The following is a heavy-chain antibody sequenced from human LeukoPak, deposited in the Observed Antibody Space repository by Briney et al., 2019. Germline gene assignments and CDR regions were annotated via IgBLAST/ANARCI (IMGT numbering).Heavy chain of an antibody. D-gene: IGHD2-2*01. Sequence: ASVKVSCKASGYTFTTYDITWVRQATGQGLEWMGWLNPNSGNTGYAQKFQGRVTFTRNTSISTAYMELSSLRSEDTAVYYCAXRTSSTYYXXYMDVWGKGTTVTVSS. J-gene: IGHJ6*03. CDR2: LNPNSGNT. CDR3: AXRTSSTYYXXYMDV. V-gene: IGHV1-8*03. CDR1: GYTFTTYD.